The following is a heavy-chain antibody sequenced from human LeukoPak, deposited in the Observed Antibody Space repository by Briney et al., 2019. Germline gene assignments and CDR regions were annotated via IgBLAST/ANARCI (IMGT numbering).Heavy chain of an antibody. V-gene: IGHV4-59*08. CDR3: AKRGIAAAGYDY. CDR1: GGSISSYY. D-gene: IGHD6-13*01. CDR2: IYYSGTT. Sequence: PSETLSLTCTVSGGSISSYYWSWIRQPPGKGLEWIGYIYYSGTTNYNPSLRSRVTILVDTSKNQFSLNLSSVTAADTAVYYCAKRGIAAAGYDYWGQGTLVTLSP. J-gene: IGHJ4*02.